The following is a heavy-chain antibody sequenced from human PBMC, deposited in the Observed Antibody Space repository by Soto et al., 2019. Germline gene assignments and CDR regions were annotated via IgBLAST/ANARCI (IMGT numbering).Heavy chain of an antibody. CDR3: ARQNTAGWSIYYIDD. CDR1: GFTFSSYW. D-gene: IGHD6-19*01. CDR2: IKPDGSGK. Sequence: EVHLVESGGGLVQPGGSLRLSCTASGFTFSSYWMYWVRQAPGKGLEWVANIKPDGSGKYYVDSVKGRFTISRDNHKNTMYQQMNSLGGEDTAVYYCARQNTAGWSIYYIDDWGKETTVTVSS. V-gene: IGHV3-7*03. J-gene: IGHJ6*03.